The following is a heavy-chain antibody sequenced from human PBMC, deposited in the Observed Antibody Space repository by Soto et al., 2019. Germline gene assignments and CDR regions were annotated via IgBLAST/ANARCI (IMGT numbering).Heavy chain of an antibody. CDR2: IWYDGSNK. J-gene: IGHJ6*02. Sequence: GGSLRLSCAASGFTFSSYGMHWVRQAPGKGLEWVAVIWYDGSNKYYADSVKGRFTISRDNSKNTLYLQMNSLRAEDTAVYYCARDSRSSSWYGVYYYYGMDVWGQGTTVTVSS. CDR3: ARDSRSSSWYGVYYYYGMDV. V-gene: IGHV3-33*08. D-gene: IGHD6-13*01. CDR1: GFTFSSYG.